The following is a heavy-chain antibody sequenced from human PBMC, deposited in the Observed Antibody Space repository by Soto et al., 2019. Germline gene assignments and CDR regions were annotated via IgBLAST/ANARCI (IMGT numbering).Heavy chain of an antibody. CDR2: INPNSGGT. Sequence: GASVKVSCKASGYTFTGYYMHWVRQAPGQGLEWMGWINPNSGGTNYAQKFQGRVTMTRDTSISTAYMELSRLRSDDTAVYYCARPYATRYDILTGPDYWGQGTLVTVSS. V-gene: IGHV1-2*02. J-gene: IGHJ4*02. D-gene: IGHD3-9*01. CDR1: GYTFTGYY. CDR3: ARPYATRYDILTGPDY.